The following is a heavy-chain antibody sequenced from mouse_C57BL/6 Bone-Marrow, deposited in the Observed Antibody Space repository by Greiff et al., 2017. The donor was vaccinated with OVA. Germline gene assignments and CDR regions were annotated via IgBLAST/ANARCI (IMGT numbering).Heavy chain of an antibody. D-gene: IGHD1-1*01. V-gene: IGHV14-3*01. Sequence: VQLQQSVAELVRPGASVKLSCTASGFNIKNTYMHWVKQRPEQGLEWIGRIDPANGNTKYAPKFQGKATITADTSSNTAYLQLSSLTSEDSAVYYCTRNISGSSYWYFDVWGTGTTVTVSS. CDR1: GFNIKNTY. CDR3: TRNISGSSYWYFDV. CDR2: IDPANGNT. J-gene: IGHJ1*03.